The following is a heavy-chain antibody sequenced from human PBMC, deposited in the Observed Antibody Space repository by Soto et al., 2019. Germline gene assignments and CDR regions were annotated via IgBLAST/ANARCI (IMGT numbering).Heavy chain of an antibody. Sequence: ASVKVSCKASGYTFTGHYIHWVRQAPGQGFEWVGEIGPKNGDTRYAQKFQGMVAMTKDSSITTVYMELTNLSPDDMAVYYCGRGRSGEIGVFYWGQGTLVTV. CDR1: GYTFTGHY. CDR2: IGPKNGDT. D-gene: IGHD1-26*01. CDR3: GRGRSGEIGVFY. J-gene: IGHJ4*02. V-gene: IGHV1-2*02.